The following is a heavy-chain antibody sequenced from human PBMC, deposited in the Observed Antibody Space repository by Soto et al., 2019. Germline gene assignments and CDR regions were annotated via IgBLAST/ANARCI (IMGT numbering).Heavy chain of an antibody. D-gene: IGHD6-13*01. CDR3: ARDSAAGSSFDY. Sequence: VQLVESGGGLVQPGGSLRLSCAASGFTFSDFNMNWVRQAPGKGLEWISYISSSSSTIYYADSVKGRFTISRDNAKNSLYLQMNSLRDEDTTVYYCARDSAAGSSFDYWGQGTLVTVSS. V-gene: IGHV3-48*02. CDR2: ISSSSSTI. CDR1: GFTFSDFN. J-gene: IGHJ4*02.